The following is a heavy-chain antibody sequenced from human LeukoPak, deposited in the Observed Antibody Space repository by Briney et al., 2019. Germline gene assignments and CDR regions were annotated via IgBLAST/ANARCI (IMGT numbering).Heavy chain of an antibody. CDR1: GYTFTSYY. CDR2: ISPSGGST. D-gene: IGHD3-22*01. V-gene: IGHV1-46*01. J-gene: IGHJ4*02. CDR3: ARDHPPYYYDSSGYYPDY. Sequence: ASVKVSCKASGYTFTSYYMHWVRQAPGQGLEWMGIISPSGGSTSYAQKFQGRVTMTRDTSTSTVYMELSSLRSEDTAVYYCARDHPPYYYDSSGYYPDYWGQGTLVTVSS.